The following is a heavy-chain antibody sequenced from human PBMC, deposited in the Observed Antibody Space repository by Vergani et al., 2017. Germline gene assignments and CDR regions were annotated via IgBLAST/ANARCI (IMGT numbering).Heavy chain of an antibody. D-gene: IGHD6-13*01. Sequence: QAQLQESGPGLVKPSQTLSLTCTVSGGSISSGSYYWSWIRQPAGKGLEWIGRIYTSGSTNYNPSLKSRVTMSVDTSKNQFSLKLSSVTAADTAVYYCARSIGAAGPFDYWGQGTLVTVSS. V-gene: IGHV4-61*02. CDR1: GGSISSGSYY. J-gene: IGHJ4*02. CDR2: IYTSGST. CDR3: ARSIGAAGPFDY.